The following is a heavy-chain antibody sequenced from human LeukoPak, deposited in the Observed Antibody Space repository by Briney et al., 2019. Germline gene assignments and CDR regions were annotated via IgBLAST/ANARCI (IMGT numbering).Heavy chain of an antibody. CDR3: ARDLASSSYAEFDY. V-gene: IGHV4-61*01. J-gene: IGHJ4*02. D-gene: IGHD1-26*01. CDR2: IYYSGST. Sequence: PSETLSLTCTVSGGSVSSGSYYWSWIRQPPGKGLEWIGYIYYSGSTNYNPSLKSRVTISVDTSKNQFSLKLSSVTAADTAVYYCARDLASSSYAEFDYWGQGTLVTVSS. CDR1: GGSVSSGSYY.